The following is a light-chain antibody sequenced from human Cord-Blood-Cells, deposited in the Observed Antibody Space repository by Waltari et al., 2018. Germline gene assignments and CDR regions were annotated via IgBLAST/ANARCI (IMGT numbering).Light chain of an antibody. CDR1: SGPSSYA. CDR3: QTWGTGIQV. V-gene: IGLV4-69*01. J-gene: IGLJ3*02. CDR2: LNSDGSH. Sequence: LVLTQSPSASASLGASVKLTCTLISGPSSYAIAWPQQQPEKGPRYLMKLNSDGSHSKGDGIPDRFSGSSSGAERYLTISSLQSGDEADYYCQTWGTGIQVFGGGTKLTVL.